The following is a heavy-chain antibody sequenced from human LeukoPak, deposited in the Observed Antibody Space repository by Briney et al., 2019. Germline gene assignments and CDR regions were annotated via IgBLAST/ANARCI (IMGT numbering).Heavy chain of an antibody. J-gene: IGHJ6*02. D-gene: IGHD4-17*01. CDR3: ARRRGYYGDYYYGMDV. Sequence: PGGSLRLSCAASGFTFSSYSMNWVRQAPGKGLEWVSVIYSGGSTYYADSVKGRFTISRDNSKNTLYLQMNSLRAEDTAVYYCARRRGYYGDYYYGMDVWGQGTTVTVSS. V-gene: IGHV3-53*01. CDR1: GFTFSSYS. CDR2: IYSGGST.